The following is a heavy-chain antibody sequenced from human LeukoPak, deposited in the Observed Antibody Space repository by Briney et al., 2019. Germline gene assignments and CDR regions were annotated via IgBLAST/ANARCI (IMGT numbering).Heavy chain of an antibody. V-gene: IGHV4-59*01. D-gene: IGHD1-14*01. CDR1: GGSISSYY. CDR3: ARGEAISDRYYYYGMDV. J-gene: IGHJ6*02. Sequence: SETLSLTCTVSGGSISSYYWSWIRQPPGKGLEWIGYIYYSGSTNYSPSLKSRVTISVDTSKNQFSLKLSSVTAADTAVYYCARGEAISDRYYYYGMDVWGQGTTVTVSS. CDR2: IYYSGST.